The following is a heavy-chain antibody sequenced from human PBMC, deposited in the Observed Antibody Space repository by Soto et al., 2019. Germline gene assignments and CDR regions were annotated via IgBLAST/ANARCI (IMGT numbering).Heavy chain of an antibody. J-gene: IGHJ4*02. CDR3: AGSSSSTRDPDY. CDR1: GGTFSSYS. Sequence: SVKVCCKASGGTFSSYSISWARQAPGQGLEWMGGIIPIFGTANYAQKFQGRVTITADESTSTAYMELSSLRSEDTAVYYCAGSSSSTRDPDYWGQGTLVTVSS. D-gene: IGHD6-6*01. V-gene: IGHV1-69*13. CDR2: IIPIFGTA.